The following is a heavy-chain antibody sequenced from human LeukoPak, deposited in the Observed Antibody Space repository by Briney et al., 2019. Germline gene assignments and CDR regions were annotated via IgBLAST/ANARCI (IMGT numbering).Heavy chain of an antibody. CDR3: AKVIGIVDPFDY. J-gene: IGHJ4*02. CDR1: GFSFRRYG. CDR2: IWSDGSNE. Sequence: PGGSLRLSCAVSGFSFRRYGMHWVRQAPGKGLEWVAVIWSDGSNEYYADSVKGRFTISRDNSKNTVYLQMNSLRAEDTAVYYCAKVIGIVDPFDYWGQGILVTVSS. D-gene: IGHD1-26*01. V-gene: IGHV3-33*06.